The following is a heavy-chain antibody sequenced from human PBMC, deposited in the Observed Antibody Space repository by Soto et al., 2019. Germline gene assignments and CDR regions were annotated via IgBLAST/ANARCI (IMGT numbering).Heavy chain of an antibody. D-gene: IGHD2-15*01. J-gene: IGHJ5*02. CDR3: ARDRVVVRGTVNSDHPGSGVRFDP. CDR2: VYYSGPT. Sequence: QVQLQESGPGLVKPSETLSLTCSVSGASVRSGSFYWSWVRQAPGKGLEWIGYVYYSGPTKYNPSLKRRVTMSVDMPKNQFSLNLTSVTAADTAVSYCARDRVVVRGTVNSDHPGSGVRFDPWGLGTLVTVAS. CDR1: GASVRSGSFY. V-gene: IGHV4-61*01.